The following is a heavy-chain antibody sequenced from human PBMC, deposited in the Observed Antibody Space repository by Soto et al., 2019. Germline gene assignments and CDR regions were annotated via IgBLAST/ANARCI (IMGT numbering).Heavy chain of an antibody. J-gene: IGHJ4*02. CDR3: ARVASGTYHFDY. Sequence: EVQLVESGGGLVQPGGSLRLSCAASGFTSSDYYMDWVRQAPGMGLEWVGRSRNKANSYTTEYAASVKGRFTVSRDESKNSLYLQMNSLKTEDTAVYYCARVASGTYHFDYWGQGTLVTVSS. V-gene: IGHV3-72*01. CDR2: SRNKANSYTT. D-gene: IGHD1-26*01. CDR1: GFTSSDYY.